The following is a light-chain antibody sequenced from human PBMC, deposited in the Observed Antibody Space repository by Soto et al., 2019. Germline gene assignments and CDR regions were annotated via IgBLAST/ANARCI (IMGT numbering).Light chain of an antibody. Sequence: QSALTQPRSVSGSPGQSVTISCTGTSSDVGGSNFVSWYQQHPGKAPKLMIYDVNKWPSGVPDRFSGSKSGNTASLTISGLQAEDEADYYCCLSPGSLTWLFGGGTKLTVL. V-gene: IGLV2-11*01. CDR2: DVN. CDR1: SSDVGGSNF. CDR3: CLSPGSLTWL. J-gene: IGLJ3*02.